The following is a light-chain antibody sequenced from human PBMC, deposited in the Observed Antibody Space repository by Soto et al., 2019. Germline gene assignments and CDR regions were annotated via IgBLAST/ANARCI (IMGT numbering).Light chain of an antibody. Sequence: QPVLTQSPSASASLGASVKLTCTLSSSHNYAIAWHQQQPEKGPRYLMKVNSDGSHSKGDGIPDRFSGSSSGSDRYLTISRLQSEDEADYYCQAWGTGIGVFGGGTKLTVL. CDR2: VNSDGSH. CDR3: QAWGTGIGV. CDR1: SSHNYA. V-gene: IGLV4-69*01. J-gene: IGLJ3*02.